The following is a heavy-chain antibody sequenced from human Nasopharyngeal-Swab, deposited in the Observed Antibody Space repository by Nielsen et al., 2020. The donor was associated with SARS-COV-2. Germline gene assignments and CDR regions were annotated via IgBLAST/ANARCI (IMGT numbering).Heavy chain of an antibody. CDR1: RFSLSTSGVG. CDR3: AHTREKWRVAFDY. V-gene: IGHV2-5*02. D-gene: IGHD6-19*01. Sequence: SGPTLVKPTPTLTLTCTFSRFSLSTSGVGVGWSRQPPGKALEWLAVIYWDGEKRLQSRLTITKDVSKNQVVLTMSNMDPVDTATYYCAHTREKWRVAFDYWGQGTLVTVSS. CDR2: IYWDGEK. J-gene: IGHJ4*02.